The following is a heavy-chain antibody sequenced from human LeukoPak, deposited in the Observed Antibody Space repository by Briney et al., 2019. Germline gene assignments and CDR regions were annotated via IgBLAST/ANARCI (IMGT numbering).Heavy chain of an antibody. CDR2: IIPIFGTA. Sequence: ASVKVSCKASGGTFSSYAISWVRQAPGQGLEWMGGIIPIFGTANYAQKFQGRVTITADESTSTAYMELSSLRSEDTAVYYCARGGKIFGVVKSRYYYMDVWGKGTTVTVSS. J-gene: IGHJ6*03. D-gene: IGHD3-3*01. CDR3: ARGGKIFGVVKSRYYYMDV. V-gene: IGHV1-69*13. CDR1: GGTFSSYA.